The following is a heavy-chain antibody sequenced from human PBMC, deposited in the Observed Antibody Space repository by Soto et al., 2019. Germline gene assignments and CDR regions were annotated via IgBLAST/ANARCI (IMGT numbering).Heavy chain of an antibody. Sequence: PGGSLRLSCAASGFTFSFYWMTWVRQAPGKGLEWVANIKEDGSEKCYADSVEGRFTVSRDNTKNSLFLQMNSLRADDTALYYCARGGVHIVVMVAATPESDYYYGMDVWGQGTTVTVSS. CDR1: GFTFSFYW. CDR2: IKEDGSEK. J-gene: IGHJ6*02. D-gene: IGHD2-15*01. V-gene: IGHV3-7*03. CDR3: ARGGVHIVVMVAATPESDYYYGMDV.